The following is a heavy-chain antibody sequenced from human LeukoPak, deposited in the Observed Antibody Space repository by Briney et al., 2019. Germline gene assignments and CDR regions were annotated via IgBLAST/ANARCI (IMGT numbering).Heavy chain of an antibody. CDR1: GYSLSSGYY. Sequence: SETLSLTCTVSGYSLSSGYYWGWIRQPPGKGLEWIGSVDHSGGTYYNPSLRSRVSISVDTSKNQFSLKLSSVTAADTAVYYCARRHVEYSSSSDPYYFDYWGQGTLVTVSS. CDR3: ARRHVEYSSSSDPYYFDY. J-gene: IGHJ4*02. V-gene: IGHV4-38-2*02. D-gene: IGHD6-6*01. CDR2: VDHSGGT.